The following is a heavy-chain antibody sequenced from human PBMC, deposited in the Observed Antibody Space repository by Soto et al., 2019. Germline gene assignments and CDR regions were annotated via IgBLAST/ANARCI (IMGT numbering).Heavy chain of an antibody. CDR1: GGSIRNGDYY. CDR2: VYYSGTT. J-gene: IGHJ6*02. V-gene: IGHV4-30-4*01. D-gene: IGHD2-2*01. Sequence: PSETLSLTCTVSGGSIRNGDYYWGWIRQPPGKGLEWIGYVYYSGTTYSHPSLNSRVSISVDTSENQFSLRLTSVTAADTAVYYCSAYQAISTNGMDVWGQGTTVTVSS. CDR3: SAYQAISTNGMDV.